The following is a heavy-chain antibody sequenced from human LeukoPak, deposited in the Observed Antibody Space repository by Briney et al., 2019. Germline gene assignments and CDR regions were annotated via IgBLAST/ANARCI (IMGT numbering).Heavy chain of an antibody. CDR3: AFSSTAGDY. V-gene: IGHV4-34*01. CDR1: GGSFSGYY. D-gene: IGHD6-13*01. CDR2: INHSGST. J-gene: IGHJ4*02. Sequence: SSETLSLTCAVYGGSFSGYYWSWIRQPPGKGLEWIGEINHSGSTNYNPSLKSRVTISVDTSKNQFSLKLSSVTAADTAVYYCAFSSTAGDYWGQGTLVTVSS.